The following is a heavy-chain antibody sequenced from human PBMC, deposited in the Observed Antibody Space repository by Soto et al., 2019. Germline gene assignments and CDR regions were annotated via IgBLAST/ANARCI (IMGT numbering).Heavy chain of an antibody. CDR1: GGTFSSYA. Sequence: SVKVSCKASGGTFSSYAISWVRQAPGQGLEWMGGIIPIFGTANYAQKFQGRVTITADESTSTAYMELSSLRSEDTAVYYCARDGYCSGGSCYSTYGMDVWGQGTTVTVSS. D-gene: IGHD2-15*01. CDR2: IIPIFGTA. J-gene: IGHJ6*02. CDR3: ARDGYCSGGSCYSTYGMDV. V-gene: IGHV1-69*13.